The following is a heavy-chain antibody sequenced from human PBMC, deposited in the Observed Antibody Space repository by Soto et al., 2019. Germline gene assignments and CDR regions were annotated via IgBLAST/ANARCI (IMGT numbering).Heavy chain of an antibody. J-gene: IGHJ4*02. D-gene: IGHD7-27*01. CDR2: ISWNSDAI. Sequence: EVQLVESGGGLVQPGRSLRLSCAASGFTFDDFAIHWVRQPPGKGLEWVSGISWNSDAIAYVDSVKGRFTISRDNAKNSLYLQMNSLRAEDTALYFCAKETQANLGTGGFDYWGRGTLVSVSS. CDR1: GFTFDDFA. V-gene: IGHV3-9*01. CDR3: AKETQANLGTGGFDY.